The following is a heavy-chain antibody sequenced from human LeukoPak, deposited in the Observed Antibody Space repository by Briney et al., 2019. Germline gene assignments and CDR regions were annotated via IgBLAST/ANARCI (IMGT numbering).Heavy chain of an antibody. CDR2: IYPGNSDT. Sequence: GESLEISCKGSGYSFSRNWIGWVRQMPGKGLESMGIIYPGNSDTSYSPSFQGQVTISVDKSISTAYLQWSSLKASDTAMYYCATIVYGSGAIWFDYWGQGTLVTVSS. V-gene: IGHV5-51*01. CDR3: ATIVYGSGAIWFDY. D-gene: IGHD3-10*01. J-gene: IGHJ4*02. CDR1: GYSFSRNW.